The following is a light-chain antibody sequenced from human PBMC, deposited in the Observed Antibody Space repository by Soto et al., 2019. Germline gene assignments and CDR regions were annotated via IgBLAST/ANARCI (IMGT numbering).Light chain of an antibody. Sequence: QSALTQPASVSGSPGQSITISCTGTSSDIGDYNFVSWYQQHPGKAPKLMLYDVNIRPSGVSNRFSGSKSGNTASLTISGLHAEDEADYYCTAWTTSTTMIFGGGTKLTVL. CDR2: DVN. V-gene: IGLV2-14*03. CDR3: TAWTTSTTMI. J-gene: IGLJ2*01. CDR1: SSDIGDYNF.